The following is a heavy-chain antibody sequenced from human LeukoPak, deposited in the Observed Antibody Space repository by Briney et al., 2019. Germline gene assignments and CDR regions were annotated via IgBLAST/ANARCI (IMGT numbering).Heavy chain of an antibody. J-gene: IGHJ4*02. CDR2: ISYDGSNK. V-gene: IGHV3-30*04. D-gene: IGHD2-21*02. CDR1: GFTFSSYA. CDR3: ARDNDFAFDY. Sequence: PGRSLRLSCAASGFTFSSYAMHWVRQAPGKGLEWVAVISYDGSNKYYADSVKGRFTISRDNSKNTLYLQMNSLRAEDTAVYYCARDNDFAFDYRGQGTLVTVSS.